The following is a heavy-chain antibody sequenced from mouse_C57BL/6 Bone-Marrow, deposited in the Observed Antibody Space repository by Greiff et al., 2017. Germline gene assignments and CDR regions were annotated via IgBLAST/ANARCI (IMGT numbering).Heavy chain of an antibody. CDR2: IYPGDGDT. J-gene: IGHJ2*01. D-gene: IGHD2-1*01. CDR1: GYAFSSSW. Sequence: QVQLQQSGPELVKPGASVQISCKASGYAFSSSWMNWVKQRPGKGLEWIGRIYPGDGDTNYNGKFKGKATLTADKSSSTAYMQLSSLTSEDSAVYFCAKLYGNYGFDYWGQGTTLTVSS. V-gene: IGHV1-82*01. CDR3: AKLYGNYGFDY.